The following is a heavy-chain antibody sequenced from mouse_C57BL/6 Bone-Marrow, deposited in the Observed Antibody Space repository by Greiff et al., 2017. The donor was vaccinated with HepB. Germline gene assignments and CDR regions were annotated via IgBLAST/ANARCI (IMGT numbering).Heavy chain of an antibody. D-gene: IGHD2-3*01. CDR2: IRSKSNNYAT. CDR3: VRRGWLLEFAY. CDR1: GFSFNTYA. V-gene: IGHV10-1*01. Sequence: EVHLVESGGGLVQPKGSLKLSCAASGFSFNTYAMNWVRQAPGKGLEWVARIRSKSNNYATYYADSVKDRFTISRDDSESMLYLQMNNLKTEDTAMYYCVRRGWLLEFAYWGQGTLVTVSA. J-gene: IGHJ3*01.